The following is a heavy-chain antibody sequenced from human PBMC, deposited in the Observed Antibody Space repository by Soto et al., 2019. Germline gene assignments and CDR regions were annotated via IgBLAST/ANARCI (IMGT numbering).Heavy chain of an antibody. Sequence: GGSLRLSCVASGFTFSSYSMNWVRQAPGKGLEWVSSISSSSSYIYYADSVKGRFTISRDNAKNSLYLQMNSLRAEDTAMYYCARDLYCSGGSCYSVWGQGTLVTVSS. CDR2: ISSSSSYI. D-gene: IGHD2-15*01. V-gene: IGHV3-21*01. J-gene: IGHJ1*01. CDR1: GFTFSSYS. CDR3: ARDLYCSGGSCYSV.